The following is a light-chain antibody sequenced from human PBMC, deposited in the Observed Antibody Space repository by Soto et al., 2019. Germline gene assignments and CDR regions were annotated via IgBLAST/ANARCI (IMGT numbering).Light chain of an antibody. CDR2: NAS. V-gene: IGKV3-11*01. J-gene: IGKJ4*01. CDR3: QQRNSWPLT. CDR1: QSVSRQ. Sequence: TQSPATLSVSPGARATVSCRASQSVSRQLAWYQHKPGQAPRLLIFNASHRATGVPPRFSGSGSGTDLTITISSLEPEDCEFYYCQQRNSWPLTFGGGTKVDIK.